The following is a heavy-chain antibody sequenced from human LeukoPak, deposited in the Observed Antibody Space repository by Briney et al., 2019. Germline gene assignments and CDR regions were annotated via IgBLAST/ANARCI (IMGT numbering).Heavy chain of an antibody. V-gene: IGHV3-21*01. D-gene: IGHD6-6*01. Sequence: PGGSLRLSCAASGFTFSSYSMNWVRQAPGKGLEWVSSISSSSSYIYYADSVKGRFTISRDNAKNSLYLQMNSLRAEDTAVYYCARDYSSSSSVYYYYMDVWGKGTTVTVSS. CDR1: GFTFSSYS. CDR3: ARDYSSSSSVYYYYMDV. J-gene: IGHJ6*03. CDR2: ISSSSSYI.